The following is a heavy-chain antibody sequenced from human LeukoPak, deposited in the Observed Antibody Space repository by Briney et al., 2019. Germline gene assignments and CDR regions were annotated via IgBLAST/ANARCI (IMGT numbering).Heavy chain of an antibody. CDR1: GGSISSGGYY. D-gene: IGHD3-10*01. CDR3: ARDPGSSRAFDI. V-gene: IGHV4-31*03. J-gene: IGHJ3*02. CDR2: IYYSGST. Sequence: SETLSLTCTVSGGSISSGGYYWSWSRQHPGKGLEWIGYIYYSGSTYYNPSLKSRVTISVDTSKNQFSLKLSSVTAADTAVYYCARDPGSSRAFDIWGQGTMVTVSS.